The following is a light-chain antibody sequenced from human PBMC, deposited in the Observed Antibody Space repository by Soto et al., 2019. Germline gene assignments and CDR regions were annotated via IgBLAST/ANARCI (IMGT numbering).Light chain of an antibody. Sequence: QSVLTQPPSVSAAPGQKVTISCSGSSSNIGNNYVSWYQQLPGTAPKLLIYENNKRPSGIPDRFSGSKFGTSATLAITGPQAGDEADFYCGTWDSSLSAGVFGTGTKVTVL. CDR3: GTWDSSLSAGV. CDR2: ENN. V-gene: IGLV1-51*01. J-gene: IGLJ1*01. CDR1: SSNIGNNY.